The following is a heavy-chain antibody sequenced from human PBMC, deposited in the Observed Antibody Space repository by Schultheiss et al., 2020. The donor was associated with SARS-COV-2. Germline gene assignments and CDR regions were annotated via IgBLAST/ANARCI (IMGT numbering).Heavy chain of an antibody. CDR1: GFTLSSYW. CDR3: ARDLEAYCGGDCYYYGLDV. Sequence: GGSLRLSCAASGFTLSSYWMHWVRQAPGKGLVWVSRISSDGSFTGYADSVKGRFTISRDNSKNTLYLQMNILRAEDTAVYYCARDLEAYCGGDCYYYGLDVWGQGTTVTVSS. V-gene: IGHV3-74*01. J-gene: IGHJ6*02. D-gene: IGHD2-21*01. CDR2: ISSDGSFT.